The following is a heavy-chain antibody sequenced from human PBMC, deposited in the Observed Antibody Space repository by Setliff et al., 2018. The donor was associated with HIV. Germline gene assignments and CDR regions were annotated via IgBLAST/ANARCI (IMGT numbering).Heavy chain of an antibody. V-gene: IGHV1-69*02. J-gene: IGHJ4*02. Sequence: SVKVSCKASRSTFNSHTINWVRQAPGQGLDWMGRIIPILGVANYAQRFQGKVTITTDESTTTAYMELSSLRSEDTALYYCAGSILTGYYTFGADYWGQGTLVTVSS. CDR2: IIPILGVA. CDR1: RSTFNSHT. D-gene: IGHD3-9*01. CDR3: AGSILTGYYTFGADY.